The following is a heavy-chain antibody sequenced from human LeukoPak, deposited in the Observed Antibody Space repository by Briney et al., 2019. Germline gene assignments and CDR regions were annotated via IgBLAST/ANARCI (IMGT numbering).Heavy chain of an antibody. CDR3: ACIVVVPAAMQGDAFDI. CDR2: ISSSSSTI. CDR1: GFTFSSYS. Sequence: PGGSLRLSCAASGFTFSSYSMNWVRQAPGKGLEWVSYISSSSSTIYYADSVKGRFTISRDNAKNSLYLQMNSLRAEDTAVYYCACIVVVPAAMQGDAFDIWGQGTMVTVSS. V-gene: IGHV3-48*04. D-gene: IGHD2-2*01. J-gene: IGHJ3*02.